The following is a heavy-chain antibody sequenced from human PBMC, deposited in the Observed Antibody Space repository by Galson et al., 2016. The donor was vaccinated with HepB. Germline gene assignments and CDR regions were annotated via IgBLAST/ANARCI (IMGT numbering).Heavy chain of an antibody. CDR2: IYYSGST. J-gene: IGHJ5*02. CDR1: DGSISNYY. Sequence: SETLSLTCTVSDGSISNYYWSWIRQPPGKGLEWMGYIYYSGSTKYNPSLKSRVTISVDTSKNQFSLKLSSVTAADTAVYYCARSSDCSGGSCYSSDWFDPWGPGTLVTVSS. V-gene: IGHV4-59*01. CDR3: ARSSDCSGGSCYSSDWFDP. D-gene: IGHD2-15*01.